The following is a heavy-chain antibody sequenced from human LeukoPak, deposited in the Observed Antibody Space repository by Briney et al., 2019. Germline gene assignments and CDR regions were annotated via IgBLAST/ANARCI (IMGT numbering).Heavy chain of an antibody. CDR1: GFTVSSNY. CDR2: IYSGGST. CDR3: AKRAVAGRYYSYYMDV. V-gene: IGHV3-53*01. D-gene: IGHD6-19*01. J-gene: IGHJ6*03. Sequence: PGGSLRLSCAASGFTVSSNYMSWVRQAPGKGLEWVSVIYSGGSTYYADSVKGRFTISRDNSKNTLYLQMNSLRAEDTAVYYCAKRAVAGRYYSYYMDVWGKGTTVTISS.